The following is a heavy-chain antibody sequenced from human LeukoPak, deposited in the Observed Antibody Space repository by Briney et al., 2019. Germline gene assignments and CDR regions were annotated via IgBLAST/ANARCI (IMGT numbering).Heavy chain of an antibody. J-gene: IGHJ4*02. V-gene: IGHV3-23*01. CDR2: IFGSGGSA. Sequence: PGGSLRLSCAASGFTFNSYAMYWVRQAPGKGLEWVSGIFGSGGSAHYADSVKGRFPISRDNSKNTVYLQMDSLRVDDTAVYYCGKTTTGYSSGRYPGWPVDYWGQGTLVTVSS. CDR3: GKTTTGYSSGRYPGWPVDY. CDR1: GFTFNSYA. D-gene: IGHD6-19*01.